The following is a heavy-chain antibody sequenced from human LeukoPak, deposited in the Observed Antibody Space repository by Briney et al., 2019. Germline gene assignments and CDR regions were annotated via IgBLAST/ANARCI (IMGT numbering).Heavy chain of an antibody. J-gene: IGHJ5*02. CDR1: GFTFSSYA. V-gene: IGHV3-23*01. D-gene: IGHD3-10*01. CDR2: ISGSGGST. Sequence: GGSLRLSCAASGFTFSSYAMSWVRQAPGKGLEWVSAISGSGGSTYYADSVKGRFTISRDNSKNTLYLQMNSLRAEDTVVYYCAKSMGYYGSGSWGPWGQGTLVTVSS. CDR3: AKSMGYYGSGSWGP.